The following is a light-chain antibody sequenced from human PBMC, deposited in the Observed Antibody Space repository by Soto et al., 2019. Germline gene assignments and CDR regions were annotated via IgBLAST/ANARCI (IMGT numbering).Light chain of an antibody. CDR1: QSISSY. J-gene: IGKJ1*01. CDR2: AAS. CDR3: QHYHSSPWT. V-gene: IGKV1-39*01. Sequence: DIQMTQSPSSLSASVGDRVTITCRASQSISSYLNWYQQKPGKAPKLLIYAASSLQSGVPSRFSGSGSGTDFTLTISSLQPEDFATYYCQHYHSSPWTFGQGTKVEIK.